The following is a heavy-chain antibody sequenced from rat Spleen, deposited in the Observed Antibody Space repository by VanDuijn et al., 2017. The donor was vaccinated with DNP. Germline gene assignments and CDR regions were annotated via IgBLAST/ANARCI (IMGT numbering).Heavy chain of an antibody. D-gene: IGHD3-8*01. CDR3: TSNPHIRTAAPFDY. CDR2: ITNTGDRP. J-gene: IGHJ2*01. Sequence: EVQLVESGGGPVQPGRSLKLSCVASGFIFSNYWMTWIRQAPGKGLEWVASITNTGDRPYNADSVKGRFRLSRDNAKSNLYLQVNSLRSEDTATYYCTSNPHIRTAAPFDYWGQGAMVTVSS. CDR1: GFIFSNYW. V-gene: IGHV5-31*01.